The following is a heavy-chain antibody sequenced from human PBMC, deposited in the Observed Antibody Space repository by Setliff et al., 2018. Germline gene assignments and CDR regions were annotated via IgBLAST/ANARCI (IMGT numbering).Heavy chain of an antibody. CDR3: AKGSSGSYLGRMFDY. CDR2: ISSSSSYI. CDR1: GFTFSSYS. Sequence: GGSLRLSCAASGFTFSSYSMNWVRQAPGKGLEWVSSISSSSSYIYYADSVKGRFTISRDNAKNSLYLQMNSLRAEDTALYYCAKGSSGSYLGRMFDYWGQGTLVTVSS. J-gene: IGHJ4*02. V-gene: IGHV3-21*04. D-gene: IGHD1-26*01.